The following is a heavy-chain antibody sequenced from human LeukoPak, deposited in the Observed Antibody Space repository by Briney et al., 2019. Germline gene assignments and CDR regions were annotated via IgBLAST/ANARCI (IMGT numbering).Heavy chain of an antibody. D-gene: IGHD6-19*01. Sequence: SETLSLTCTVSGDSLSSHYWSWIRQPPGKGLEWIGYIYGSGSTHYDPSLRSRVTISEDTSKNQFSLRLTSVTAADTAVYYCARNVGWYSHDSWGQGTLVTVSS. V-gene: IGHV4-59*08. CDR2: IYGSGST. J-gene: IGHJ4*02. CDR3: ARNVGWYSHDS. CDR1: GDSLSSHY.